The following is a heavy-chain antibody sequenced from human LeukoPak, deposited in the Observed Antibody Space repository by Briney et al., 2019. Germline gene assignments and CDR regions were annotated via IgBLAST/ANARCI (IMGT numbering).Heavy chain of an antibody. CDR3: AANTPRVVREDAFDI. Sequence: SVKVSCKASGFTFTSSAMQWVRQARVQRLEWIGWIVVGSGNTNYAQNFQEGVTITRDMSTSTAYMELSSLRSEDTAVYYCAANTPRVVREDAFDIWGQGTMVTVSS. D-gene: IGHD2-21*01. J-gene: IGHJ3*02. CDR1: GFTFTSSA. V-gene: IGHV1-58*02. CDR2: IVVGSGNT.